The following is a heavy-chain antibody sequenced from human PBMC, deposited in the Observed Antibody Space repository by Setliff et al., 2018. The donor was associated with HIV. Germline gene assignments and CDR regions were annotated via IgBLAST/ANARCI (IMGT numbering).Heavy chain of an antibody. CDR3: ARDQVSMVRAVRLVA. V-gene: IGHV1-69*06. CDR1: GGTFSSYS. CDR2: ILPIFGTR. Sequence: SVKVSCKASGGTFSSYSISWVRQAPGQGLEWMGRILPIFGTRDYAQKFQDRVTITADKSTSTAYMELRSLRSEDTAVYYCARDQVSMVRAVRLVAWGQGSLVTVSS. J-gene: IGHJ1*01. D-gene: IGHD3-10*01.